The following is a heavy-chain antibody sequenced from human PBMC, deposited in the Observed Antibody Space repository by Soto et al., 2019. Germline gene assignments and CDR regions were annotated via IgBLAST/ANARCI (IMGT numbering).Heavy chain of an antibody. J-gene: IGHJ4*02. V-gene: IGHV5-51*01. Sequence: PGESLKISCKGSGYSLTKYWIGWVRQMPGKGLEWMAIIYPDESDTRYSPSFQGQVTISADKSISTAYLQWSSLKASDTAMYYCAIPLAAADPHAFDYWGQGTLVTVS. CDR1: GYSLTKYW. CDR2: IYPDESDT. D-gene: IGHD6-13*01. CDR3: AIPLAAADPHAFDY.